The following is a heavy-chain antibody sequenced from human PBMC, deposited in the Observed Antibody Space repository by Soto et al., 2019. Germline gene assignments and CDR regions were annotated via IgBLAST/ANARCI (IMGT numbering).Heavy chain of an antibody. CDR3: AKDGNWLDVYFDV. CDR1: GIEFSNYA. J-gene: IGHJ4*02. Sequence: PGRSLRLSCVASGIEFSNYAMSWVRQAPGKGLEWVSISSASGRSRYHADSVKGRFTISRDNSKNTLYLHMTNLRAEDTAVYYCAKDGNWLDVYFDVWGQGTPVTVSS. D-gene: IGHD6-19*01. V-gene: IGHV3-23*01. CDR2: SSASGRSR.